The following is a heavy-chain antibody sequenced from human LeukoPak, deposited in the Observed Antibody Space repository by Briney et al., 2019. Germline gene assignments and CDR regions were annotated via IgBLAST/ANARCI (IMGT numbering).Heavy chain of an antibody. J-gene: IGHJ5*02. V-gene: IGHV3-30*02. CDR3: ARDVEGYCSSTSCSFDP. CDR1: GFTFSSYG. D-gene: IGHD2-2*01. Sequence: PGGSLRLSCAASGFTFSSYGMHWVRQAPGKGLEWVAFIRYDGSNKYYADSVKGRFTISRDNSKNTLYLQMNSLRAEDTAVYYCARDVEGYCSSTSCSFDPWGQGTLVTVSS. CDR2: IRYDGSNK.